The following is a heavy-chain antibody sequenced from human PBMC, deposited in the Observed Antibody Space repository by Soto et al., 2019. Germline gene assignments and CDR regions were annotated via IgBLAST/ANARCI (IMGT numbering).Heavy chain of an antibody. CDR3: AIGVEIDY. D-gene: IGHD3-3*01. CDR2: ISTSSSYI. V-gene: IGHV3-21*01. J-gene: IGHJ4*02. CDR1: GFTFSSYS. Sequence: ESGGGLVKPGGSLRLSCVASGFTFSSYSMNWVRQAPGKGLESVSSISTSSSYIYYADSVKGRFTISRDNAKNSLYLQMNSLRAEDTAVYYCAIGVEIDYWGQGTLVTVSS.